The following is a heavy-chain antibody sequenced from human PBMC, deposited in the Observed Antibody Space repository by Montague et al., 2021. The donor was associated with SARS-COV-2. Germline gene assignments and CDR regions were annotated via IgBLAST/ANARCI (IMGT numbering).Heavy chain of an antibody. CDR1: GGSISSSSYY. CDR3: ATQEDPSGWIPGPFDF. D-gene: IGHD6-19*01. V-gene: IGHV4-39*01. CDR2: IYYRGST. Sequence: SETLSLTCTVSGGSISSSSYYWAWIRQPPGKGLEWIGSIYYRGSTYYNPSFKSRVFISVETSKNQLSLTLTSVTAADTAVYYCATQEDPSGWIPGPFDFWGQGTLLSVSS. J-gene: IGHJ4*02.